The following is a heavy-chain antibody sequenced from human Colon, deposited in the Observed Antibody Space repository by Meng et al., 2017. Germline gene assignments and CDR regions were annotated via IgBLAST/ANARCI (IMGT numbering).Heavy chain of an antibody. CDR2: IHHSGIT. D-gene: IGHD5-18*01. Sequence: QVQLQESGPGLVKPSQTLSLTCTVSGDSITNHNWWAWVRQPPGKGLEWIGYIHHSGITYYNPSLRSRLIISIDTSKRQLSLTLNSVTAADTALYYCATIQSSPHFFDYWGQGTLVTVSS. V-gene: IGHV4-30-4*01. CDR1: GDSITNHNW. CDR3: ATIQSSPHFFDY. J-gene: IGHJ4*02.